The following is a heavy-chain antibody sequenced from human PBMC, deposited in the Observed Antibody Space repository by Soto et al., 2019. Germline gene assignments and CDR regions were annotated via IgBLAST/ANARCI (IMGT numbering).Heavy chain of an antibody. CDR2: ISGWGDWT. D-gene: IGHD1-26*01. J-gene: IGHJ4*02. CDR3: AGLEWEPLR. Sequence: EAQILESGGGLVQPGGALTLSCGIPGIPLINYALSWVRQAPGKGLDWVSSISGWGDWTGYADSVKGRFTVSRDNSKNTLYLQMNSLRVDDTAVYYCAGLEWEPLRGGQGILVTVSS. CDR1: GIPLINYA. V-gene: IGHV3-23*01.